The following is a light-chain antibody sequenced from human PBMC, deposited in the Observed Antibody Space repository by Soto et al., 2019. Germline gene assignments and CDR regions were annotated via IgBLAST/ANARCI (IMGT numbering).Light chain of an antibody. V-gene: IGKV3-15*01. J-gene: IGKJ2*01. CDR2: GAS. CDR3: QSYNDLPFS. Sequence: EIVMTQSPATLSVSPGERVTLSCRASESLSTYLAWYQQKPGQAPRLLIYGASTKATGIPARFSGSGSATEFTLTISSLQSEDFAVYYCQSYNDLPFSFGQGTKLEI. CDR1: ESLSTY.